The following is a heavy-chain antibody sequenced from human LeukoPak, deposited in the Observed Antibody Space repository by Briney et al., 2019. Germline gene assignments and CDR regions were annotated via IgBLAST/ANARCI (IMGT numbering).Heavy chain of an antibody. J-gene: IGHJ3*02. CDR2: IYPGDSDT. CDR3: ARRMGPWAFDI. Sequence: GESLKISCKGSGYSFTSYWIGWVRPMPGKGLAWMGIIYPGDSDTRYSPSFQGLVTISADKSISTAYLQWSSLKASDTAMYYCARRMGPWAFDIWGQGTMVTVSS. V-gene: IGHV5-51*01. CDR1: GYSFTSYW. D-gene: IGHD5-24*01.